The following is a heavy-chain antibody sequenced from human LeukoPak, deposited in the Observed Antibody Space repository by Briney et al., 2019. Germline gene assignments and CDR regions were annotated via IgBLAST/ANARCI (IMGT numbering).Heavy chain of an antibody. Sequence: AGGSLRLSCAASGFTFSSYEMNWVRQAPGKGLEWLSYITSSGSNIYYADSVKGRFTISRDSAKNSLYLQMNSLRAEDTAVYYCATMSWNSHYFDYWGQGTLVTVSS. CDR1: GFTFSSYE. J-gene: IGHJ4*02. CDR2: ITSSGSNI. V-gene: IGHV3-48*03. CDR3: ATMSWNSHYFDY. D-gene: IGHD1-7*01.